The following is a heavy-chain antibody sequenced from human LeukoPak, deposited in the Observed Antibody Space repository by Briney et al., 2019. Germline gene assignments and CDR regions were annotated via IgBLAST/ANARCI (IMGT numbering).Heavy chain of an antibody. CDR2: ISGGGGSI. CDR1: GFTFNNYA. J-gene: IGHJ2*01. Sequence: GGSLRLSCAGSGFTFNNYAMSWVRQAPGKGLECVSVISGGGGSIYYADSVKGRFTISRDNSKNTLYLQMNSLRAEDTAVYYCAKDGVAVAGTNHYWYFDLWGRGTLVTVSS. V-gene: IGHV3-23*01. D-gene: IGHD6-19*01. CDR3: AKDGVAVAGTNHYWYFDL.